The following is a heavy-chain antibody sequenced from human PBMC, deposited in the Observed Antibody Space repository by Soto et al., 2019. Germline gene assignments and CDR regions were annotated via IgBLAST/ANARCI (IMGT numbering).Heavy chain of an antibody. CDR3: ATSVGIAPTGEDGMDV. D-gene: IGHD2-8*02. V-gene: IGHV1-69*01. CDR2: IIPILTTP. J-gene: IGHJ6*02. CDR1: GGTFSIYG. Sequence: QVQLVQSGAEVKKTGSSVKVSCKASGGTFSIYGFSWVRQAPGQGPEWIGGIIPILTTPKYAQKFQGRVTIVADEATPTVYMELSSLKFEDTAVYYCATSVGIAPTGEDGMDVWGQGTSVTVSS.